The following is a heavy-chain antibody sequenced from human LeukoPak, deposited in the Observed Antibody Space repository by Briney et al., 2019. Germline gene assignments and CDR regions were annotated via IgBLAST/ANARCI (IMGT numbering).Heavy chain of an antibody. J-gene: IGHJ5*02. CDR3: ARDRGYDILTGYYSDTTTWFDP. CDR2: IIPIFGTA. V-gene: IGHV1-69*13. CDR1: GGTFSSYA. Sequence: ASVKVSCKASGGTFSSYAISWVRQAPGQGLEWMGGIIPIFGTANYAQKFQGRVTITADESTSTAYMELSSLRSEDTAVYYCARDRGYDILTGYYSDTTTWFDPWGQGTLVTVSS. D-gene: IGHD3-9*01.